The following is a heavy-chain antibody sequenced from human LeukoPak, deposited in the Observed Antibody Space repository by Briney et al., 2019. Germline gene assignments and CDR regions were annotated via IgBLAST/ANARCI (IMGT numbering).Heavy chain of an antibody. CDR1: GFTFSTYS. D-gene: IGHD6-19*01. CDR3: ARAVAGILGG. J-gene: IGHJ4*02. CDR2: ITSSSSYI. Sequence: GGSLRLSCAASGFTFSTYSMTWVRQAPGKGLEWVSSITSSSSYIYYADSVKGRFTISRDNAKNSLYLQMNSLRAEDTAVYYCARAVAGILGGWGQGTLVTVSS. V-gene: IGHV3-21*01.